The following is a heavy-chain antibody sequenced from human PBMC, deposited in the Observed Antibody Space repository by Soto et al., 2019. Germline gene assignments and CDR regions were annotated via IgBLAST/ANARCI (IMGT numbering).Heavy chain of an antibody. CDR3: AREPVI. D-gene: IGHD3-10*01. J-gene: IGHJ4*02. CDR2: MYKTGST. V-gene: IGHV4-59*12. Sequence: SETLSLTCTVSGGSISGYYWSWIRQPPGKGLEWIGYMYKTGSTVYNPSFKSRVTISVDTSKNQFSLKLSSVTAADTAVYYCAREPVIWGQGTLVTVSS. CDR1: GGSISGYY.